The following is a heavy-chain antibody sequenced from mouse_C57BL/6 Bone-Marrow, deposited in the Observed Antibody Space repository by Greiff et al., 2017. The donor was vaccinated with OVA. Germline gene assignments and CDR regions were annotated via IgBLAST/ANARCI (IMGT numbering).Heavy chain of an antibody. V-gene: IGHV14-4*01. CDR1: GFNIKDDY. CDR2: IDPENGDT. J-gene: IGHJ1*03. Sequence: VQLQQSGAELVRPGASVKLSCTASGFNIKDDYMHWVKQRPEQGLEWIGWIDPENGDTEYASKFQGKATITADTSSNTAYLQLSSLTAEDSAVYYCTTGISHVWGTGTTVTVSA. CDR3: TTGISHV.